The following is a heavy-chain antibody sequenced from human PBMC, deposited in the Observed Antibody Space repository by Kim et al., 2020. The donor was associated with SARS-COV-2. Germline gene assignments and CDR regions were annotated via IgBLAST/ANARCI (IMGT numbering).Heavy chain of an antibody. V-gene: IGHV3-33*06. J-gene: IGHJ6*02. CDR3: AKCGDYGDDYYYYYGMDV. D-gene: IGHD4-17*01. Sequence: KGRFTISRDNSKNTLSLQMNSLRAEDTAVYYCAKCGDYGDDYYYYYGMDVWGQGTTVTVSS.